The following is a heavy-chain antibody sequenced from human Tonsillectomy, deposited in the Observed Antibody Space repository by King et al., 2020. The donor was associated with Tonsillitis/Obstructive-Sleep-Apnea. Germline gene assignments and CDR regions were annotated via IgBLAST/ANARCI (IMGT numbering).Heavy chain of an antibody. CDR1: GFSFSGYA. Sequence: VQLVESGGGVVQPGRSLRLSCAASGFSFSGYAMHWVRQAPGKGLNWVALISYDGNNKYYADSVKGRFTISRDNSNNTLYLQMNSLRAEDTAVYYCARDHDYGVHFDCWGQGTLVTVSS. D-gene: IGHD4-17*01. CDR2: ISYDGNNK. CDR3: ARDHDYGVHFDC. V-gene: IGHV3-30*04. J-gene: IGHJ4*02.